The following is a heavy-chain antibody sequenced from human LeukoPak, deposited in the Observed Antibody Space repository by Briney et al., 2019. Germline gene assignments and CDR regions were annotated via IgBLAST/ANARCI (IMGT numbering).Heavy chain of an antibody. CDR2: INHSGST. V-gene: IGHV4-34*01. Sequence: SETLSLTCAVYGGSFSGYYWSWIRQPPGKGLEWIGEINHSGSTNYNPSLKSRVTISVDTSKNQFSLKLSSVTAADTAVYYCASIVVVPAGTGGYNWFDPWGQGTLVTVPS. D-gene: IGHD2-2*01. CDR3: ASIVVVPAGTGGYNWFDP. J-gene: IGHJ5*02. CDR1: GGSFSGYY.